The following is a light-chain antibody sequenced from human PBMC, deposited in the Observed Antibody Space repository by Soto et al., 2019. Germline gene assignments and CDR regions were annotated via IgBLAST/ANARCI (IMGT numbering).Light chain of an antibody. CDR1: QSLISRY. CDR2: GAS. CDR3: QQFGRSPPWT. J-gene: IGKJ2*02. Sequence: EIVLTQSPGTLSLSPGERVTLSCRASQSLISRYLAWYQQKPGQAPRLLIYGASSRATGIPDRFSGSGSGTDFTLTISRLEPEDFAVYYCQQFGRSPPWTFGQGTKLEIK. V-gene: IGKV3-20*01.